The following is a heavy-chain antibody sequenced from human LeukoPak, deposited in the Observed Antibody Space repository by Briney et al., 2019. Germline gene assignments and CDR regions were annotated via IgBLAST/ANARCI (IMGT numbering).Heavy chain of an antibody. CDR2: IRSKAYGGTT. CDR3: TRVAPNGSYWGGYYFDY. V-gene: IGHV3-49*04. CDR1: GFTFSNAW. J-gene: IGHJ4*02. Sequence: PGGSLRLSCAASGFTFSNAWMSWVRQAPGKGLEWVGFIRSKAYGGTTEYAASVKGRFTISRDDSKSIAYLQMNSLKTEDTAVYYCTRVAPNGSYWGGYYFDYWGQGTLVTVSS. D-gene: IGHD1-26*01.